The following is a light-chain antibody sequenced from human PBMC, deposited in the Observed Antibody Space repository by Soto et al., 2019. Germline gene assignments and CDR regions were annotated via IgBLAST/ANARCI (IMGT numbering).Light chain of an antibody. V-gene: IGLV2-8*01. CDR3: SSYVTGNSLI. J-gene: IGLJ2*01. Sequence: QSALTQPPSASGSPGQSVTISCTGTSRDVGGHDYVSWYQQHPGKAPKLMIYELSKRPSGVPDRFSGSKSGNTASLTVSGLQAKDEADYHCSSYVTGNSLIFGGGTKLTVL. CDR2: ELS. CDR1: SRDVGGHDY.